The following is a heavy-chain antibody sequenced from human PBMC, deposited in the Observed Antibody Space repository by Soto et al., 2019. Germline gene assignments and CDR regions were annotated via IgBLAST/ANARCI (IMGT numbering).Heavy chain of an antibody. V-gene: IGHV3-7*01. CDR2: IKQDGNEK. D-gene: IGHD6-19*01. CDR1: GFTFSDYL. Sequence: EVQLVDSGGALVQPGESLRLSCAASGFTFSDYLMTWVRQAPGKGLEWVATIKQDGNEKYYVDSVKGRFTISRDNAKNSLYLQLKALRAEETAVYYCAIGHWLCKWGQGTLVTVSS. CDR3: AIGHWLCK. J-gene: IGHJ4*02.